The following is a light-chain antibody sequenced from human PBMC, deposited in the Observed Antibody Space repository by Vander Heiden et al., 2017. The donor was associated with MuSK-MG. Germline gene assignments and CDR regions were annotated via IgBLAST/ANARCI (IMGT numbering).Light chain of an antibody. J-gene: IGLJ3*02. Sequence: QSVLTQPPSASGPPGQRFTISCSGSSSNIGSNTVNWYQQLPGTAPKLLIYSNNQRPSGVPDRFSGSKSGTSASLAISGLQSEDEADYYCAAWDDSLNGWVFGGGTKLTVL. V-gene: IGLV1-44*01. CDR1: SSNIGSNT. CDR3: AAWDDSLNGWV. CDR2: SNN.